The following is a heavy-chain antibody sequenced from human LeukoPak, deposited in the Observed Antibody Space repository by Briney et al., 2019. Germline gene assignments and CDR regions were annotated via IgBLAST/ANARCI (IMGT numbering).Heavy chain of an antibody. Sequence: ASVRVSCKPSGYTFTGFYLHWVRQAPGQGLEWMGWINPNSGGTNYAQKFQGRVTMTRDTSISTAYMELRRLRSDDTAVYYPAREAPTTVTTVWGQGNLVTVSS. J-gene: IGHJ4*02. CDR1: GYTFTGFY. V-gene: IGHV1-2*02. D-gene: IGHD4-11*01. CDR2: INPNSGGT. CDR3: AREAPTTVTTV.